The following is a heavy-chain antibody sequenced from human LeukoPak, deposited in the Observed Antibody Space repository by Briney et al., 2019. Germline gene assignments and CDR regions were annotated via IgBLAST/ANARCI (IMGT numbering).Heavy chain of an antibody. Sequence: SETLSLTCAVYGGSFSSGYYWSWIRRSPGKGLEWIGEINHSESTIYSPSLRSRVTISVDTSKKHFSLKLSSVTAADTGLYYCARSKVTAYSCSGLDVWGKGTTVTVSS. V-gene: IGHV4-34*01. CDR1: GGSFSSGYY. J-gene: IGHJ6*04. D-gene: IGHD2-21*02. CDR3: ARSKVTAYSCSGLDV. CDR2: INHSEST.